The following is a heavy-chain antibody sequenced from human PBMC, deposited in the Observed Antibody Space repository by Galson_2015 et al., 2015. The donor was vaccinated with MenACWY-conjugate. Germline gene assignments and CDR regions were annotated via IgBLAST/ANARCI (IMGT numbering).Heavy chain of an antibody. CDR1: GFTFNNYW. V-gene: IGHV3-74*01. CDR3: GRDNNWSFDS. CDR2: IKADGSFS. Sequence: SLRLSCAASGFTFNNYWMHWVRQPPGKGLEWISYIKADGSFSNYADSVKSRFTISTDNAKNMVYLQMDGLGDEDTAVYFCGRDNNWSFDSWGQGTLVTVSS. D-gene: IGHD1-1*01. J-gene: IGHJ4*02.